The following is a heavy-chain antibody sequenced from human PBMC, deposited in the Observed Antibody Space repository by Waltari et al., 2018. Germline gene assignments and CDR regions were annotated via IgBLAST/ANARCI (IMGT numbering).Heavy chain of an antibody. D-gene: IGHD3-9*01. V-gene: IGHV3-7*01. CDR1: GFTFRDYW. Sequence: EEQVVESGGGLVQPGGSLRLTCVASGFTFRDYWMDWVRQAPGKEREWVAKRKKDGTGGMYVDSVNGRFTISKDNTKNAVFLQMNSLRAEDTAVYYCARDHWFSLDLWGQGTLVTVSS. CDR2: RKKDGTGG. CDR3: ARDHWFSLDL. J-gene: IGHJ4*02.